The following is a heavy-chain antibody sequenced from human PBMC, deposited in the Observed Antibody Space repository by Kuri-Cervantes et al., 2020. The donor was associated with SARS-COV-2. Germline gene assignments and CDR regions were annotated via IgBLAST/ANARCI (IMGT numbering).Heavy chain of an antibody. J-gene: IGHJ2*01. Sequence: GESLKISCAASGFTVSSYAMHWVRQAPGKGLEWVAVISYDGSNKYYADSVKGRFTISRDNAKNSLYLQMNSLRAEDTAVYYCARVCAIFGVVTTALDLWGRGTLVTVSS. V-gene: IGHV3-30-3*01. CDR2: ISYDGSNK. CDR3: ARVCAIFGVVTTALDL. D-gene: IGHD3-3*01. CDR1: GFTVSSYA.